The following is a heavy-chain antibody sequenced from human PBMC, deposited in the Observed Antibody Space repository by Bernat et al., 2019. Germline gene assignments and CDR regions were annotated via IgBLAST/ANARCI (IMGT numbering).Heavy chain of an antibody. CDR3: ARDGIQGRGPGGGGYYYGMDV. J-gene: IGHJ6*02. CDR1: GYTFTGYY. D-gene: IGHD3-10*01. Sequence: QVQLVQSGAEVKKPGASVKVSCKASGYTFTGYYMHWVRQAPGQGLEWMGWINPNSGGTNYAQKFQGWVTMTRDTSISTAYMELSRLRSDDTAVYYCARDGIQGRGPGGGGYYYGMDVWGQGTTVTVSS. CDR2: INPNSGGT. V-gene: IGHV1-2*04.